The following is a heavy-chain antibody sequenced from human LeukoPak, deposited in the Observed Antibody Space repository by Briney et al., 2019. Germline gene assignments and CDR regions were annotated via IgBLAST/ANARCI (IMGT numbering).Heavy chain of an antibody. CDR2: ISITGDST. J-gene: IGHJ6*03. CDR1: GFTFSDYA. V-gene: IGHV3-23*01. D-gene: IGHD3-22*01. Sequence: PGGSLRLSCAASGFTFSDYAMNWVRQAPGKGLEWVSAISITGDSTYHANSVRGRFTISRDNSRNTLYLQMNSLRAEDTAVYFCAKSVFDSSGDPYMDVWGKGTTVTISS. CDR3: AKSVFDSSGDPYMDV.